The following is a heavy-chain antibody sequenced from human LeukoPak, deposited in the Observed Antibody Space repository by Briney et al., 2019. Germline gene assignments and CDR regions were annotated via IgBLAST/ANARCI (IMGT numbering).Heavy chain of an antibody. Sequence: SETLSLTCDVSGVSFSTYYWSWIRQSPEKGLEWIGEVNHSGYTNYNPSLKGRVTISVDTSKNQFSLKLSSVTAADTAVYYCARDLGLTISANWFDPWGQGTLVTVSS. CDR1: GVSFSTYY. CDR3: ARDLGLTISANWFDP. V-gene: IGHV4-34*01. D-gene: IGHD3-9*01. CDR2: VNHSGYT. J-gene: IGHJ5*02.